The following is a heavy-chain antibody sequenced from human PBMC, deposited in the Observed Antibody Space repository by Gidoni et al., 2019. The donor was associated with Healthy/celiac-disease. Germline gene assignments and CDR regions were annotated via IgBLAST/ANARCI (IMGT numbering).Heavy chain of an antibody. V-gene: IGHV4-34*01. CDR1: GGSFSGYY. CDR3: ARLVVPAVLTSASGMDV. Sequence: QVQLQQWGAGLLKPSETLSLTCAVYGGSFSGYYWSWIRQPPGKGLEWIGEINHSGSTNYNPSLKSRVIISVDTSKNQFSLKLSSVTAADTAVYYCARLVVPAVLTSASGMDVWGQGTTVTVSS. CDR2: INHSGST. D-gene: IGHD2-2*01. J-gene: IGHJ6*02.